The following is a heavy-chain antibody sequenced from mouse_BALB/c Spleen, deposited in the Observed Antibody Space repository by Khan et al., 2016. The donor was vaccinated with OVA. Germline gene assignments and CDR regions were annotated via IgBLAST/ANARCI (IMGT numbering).Heavy chain of an antibody. CDR3: ARSYDSYYFDY. J-gene: IGHJ2*01. D-gene: IGHD2-4*01. V-gene: IGHV1-5*01. CDR1: GYSFTSYW. CDR2: IYPGISDT. Sequence: EVQLQQSGTVLARPGASVKMSCKASGYSFTSYWMHWVKQRPGLGLEWIGAIYPGISDTRSTQKFKGKAKLTAVTSATTADMELSSLTNEDSAVYYCARSYDSYYFDYWGQGTLLTVSS.